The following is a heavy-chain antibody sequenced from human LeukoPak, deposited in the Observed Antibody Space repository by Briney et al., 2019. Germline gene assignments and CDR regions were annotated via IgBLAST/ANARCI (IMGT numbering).Heavy chain of an antibody. Sequence: GGSLRLSCAASGFTFSSYGMHWVRQAPGKGLEWVAVISYDGSNKYYADSVKGRFTISRDNSKNTLYLQMNSLRAEDTAVYYCARGYSSSWSEYPFDYWGQGTLVTVSS. J-gene: IGHJ4*02. CDR2: ISYDGSNK. V-gene: IGHV3-30*03. CDR3: ARGYSSSWSEYPFDY. CDR1: GFTFSSYG. D-gene: IGHD6-13*01.